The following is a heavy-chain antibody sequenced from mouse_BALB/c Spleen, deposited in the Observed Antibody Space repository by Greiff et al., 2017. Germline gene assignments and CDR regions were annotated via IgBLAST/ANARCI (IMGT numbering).Heavy chain of an antibody. CDR2: INPNNGGT. CDR1: GYTFTDYN. Sequence: EVQVVESGPELVKPGASVKIPCKASGYTFTDYNMDWVKQSHGKSLEWIGDINPNNGGTIYNQKFKGKATLTVDKSSSTAYMELRSLTSEDTAVYYCALITTNAMDYWGQGTSVTVSS. CDR3: ALITTNAMDY. D-gene: IGHD1-1*01. J-gene: IGHJ4*01. V-gene: IGHV1-18*01.